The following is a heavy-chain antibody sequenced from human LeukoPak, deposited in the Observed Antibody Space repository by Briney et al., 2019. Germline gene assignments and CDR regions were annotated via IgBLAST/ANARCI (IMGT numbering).Heavy chain of an antibody. Sequence: PSETLSLTCAVYGGSFSGYYWSWIRQPPGKGLEWIGEINHSGGTNYNPSLKSRVTISVGTSKNQFSLKLSSVTAADTAVYYCARATDYPWYFDYWGQGTLVTVSS. J-gene: IGHJ4*02. CDR1: GGSFSGYY. V-gene: IGHV4-34*01. CDR3: ARATDYPWYFDY. D-gene: IGHD4-11*01. CDR2: INHSGGT.